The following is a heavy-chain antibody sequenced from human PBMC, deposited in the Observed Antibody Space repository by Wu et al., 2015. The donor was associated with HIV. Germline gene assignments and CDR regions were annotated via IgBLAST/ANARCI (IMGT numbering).Heavy chain of an antibody. CDR3: ARGVGISDFGSGYFDY. V-gene: IGHV1-46*03. Sequence: QVQLVQSGAEVKKPGASVKVSCKASGYTFTSYYMHWVRQAPGQGLEWMGIINPSGGSTSYAQKFQGRVTMTRDTSTSTVYMELSSLRSEDTAVYYCARGVGISDFGSGYFDYWGQGTLVTVSS. D-gene: IGHD3-3*01. CDR1: GYTFTSYY. J-gene: IGHJ4*02. CDR2: INPSGGST.